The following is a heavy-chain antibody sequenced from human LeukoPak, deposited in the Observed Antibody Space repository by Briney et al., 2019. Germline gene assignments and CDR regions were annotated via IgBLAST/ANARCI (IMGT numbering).Heavy chain of an antibody. V-gene: IGHV3-21*01. CDR3: ARGHYDVLAASYKWTPDY. CDR1: GFTFNSLN. CDR2: ITSGGDYI. Sequence: GGSLTLSCAESGFTFNSLNMNWVRQAPGKGLEWVSSITSGGDYIYYADSVKGRFTTSRDNAKNSLSLQLNSLRVEDTAVYYCARGHYDVLAASYKWTPDYWGQGTLVTVSS. D-gene: IGHD3-9*01. J-gene: IGHJ4*02.